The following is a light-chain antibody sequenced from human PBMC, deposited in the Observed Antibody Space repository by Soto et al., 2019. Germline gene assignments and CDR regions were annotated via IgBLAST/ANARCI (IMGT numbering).Light chain of an antibody. CDR2: DAS. Sequence: EIVLTQSPGTLSLSPGERAPLSCRASQSVSSSSLAWYQQKRGQAPRLLIHDASSRATGIPDRFSGSGSGTDFTLTISRLEPEDFAVYYCPQYGGSPRTFGQGTKVDIK. V-gene: IGKV3-20*01. J-gene: IGKJ1*01. CDR1: QSVSSSS. CDR3: PQYGGSPRT.